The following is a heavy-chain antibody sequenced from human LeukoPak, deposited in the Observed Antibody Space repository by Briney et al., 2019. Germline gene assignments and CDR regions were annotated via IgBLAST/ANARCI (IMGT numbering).Heavy chain of an antibody. J-gene: IGHJ4*02. D-gene: IGHD6-13*01. CDR2: IYYSGTT. CDR1: GVSISSYY. V-gene: IGHV4-59*01. Sequence: SETLSLTCTVSGVSISSYYWGWIRQPPGKGLEWIGYIYYSGTTNYNPSLKSRVTISVDTSKNQFSLKLSSVTAADTAVYYCARRGSNWHNYFDSWGQGTLVTVSS. CDR3: ARRGSNWHNYFDS.